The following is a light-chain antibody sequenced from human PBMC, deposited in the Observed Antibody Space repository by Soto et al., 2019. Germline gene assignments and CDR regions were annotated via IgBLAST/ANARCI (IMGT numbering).Light chain of an antibody. Sequence: VLTQSPATLSLSPGGRATLSCRASQSVSSSLAWYQQKPGQAPRLLFYDASNRATGIPARFSGSGSGTDFTLTISSLEPEDFALYYCQQYGGSPRTFGQGTKVDIK. J-gene: IGKJ1*01. CDR3: QQYGGSPRT. V-gene: IGKV3-11*01. CDR2: DAS. CDR1: QSVSSS.